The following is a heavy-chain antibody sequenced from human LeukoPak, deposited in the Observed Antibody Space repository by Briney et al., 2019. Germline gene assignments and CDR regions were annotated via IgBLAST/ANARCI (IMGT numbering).Heavy chain of an antibody. J-gene: IGHJ6*02. Sequence: GGSLRLSCAASGFTFSSYAMGWVRQAPGKGLEWVSGIGASGITTYDADSGKGRFTISRDNSKNTLHLQMNSLRAEDTAVYYCAKDIRRGTMYYYYYGMDVWGQGTTVTVSS. CDR2: IGASGITT. V-gene: IGHV3-23*01. CDR1: GFTFSSYA. D-gene: IGHD4/OR15-4a*01. CDR3: AKDIRRGTMYYYYYGMDV.